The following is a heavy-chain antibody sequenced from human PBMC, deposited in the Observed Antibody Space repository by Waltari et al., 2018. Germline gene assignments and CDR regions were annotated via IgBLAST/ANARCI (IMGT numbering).Heavy chain of an antibody. CDR3: ARDARDWEAVDNTYLDS. V-gene: IGHV4-34*01. J-gene: IGHJ4*02. CDR2: VDHSGSA. CDR1: GGSFNGYY. Sequence: QLRLQQWGAGLLKPSETLSLTCAVSGGSFNGYYWSWIRQTPGKGLEWIGEVDHSGSANYSPSLKRRVTVSLDTSNKQVSLTLTSVTAADTGIYYCARDARDWEAVDNTYLDSWGQGTLVAVSS. D-gene: IGHD2-21*02.